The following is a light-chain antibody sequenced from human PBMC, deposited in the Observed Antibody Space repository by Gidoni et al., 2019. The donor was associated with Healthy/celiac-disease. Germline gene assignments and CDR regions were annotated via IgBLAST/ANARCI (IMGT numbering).Light chain of an antibody. CDR2: GAS. CDR3: QQYGSLSES. J-gene: IGKJ1*01. CDR1: QSVSSSY. V-gene: IGKV3-20*01. Sequence: EIVLTQSPGTLSLSPGERATLSCRASQSVSSSYLAWYQQKPGQAPRLLIYGASSRATGIPDRFSGSGSGTDFTLTISRLEPEDFAVYYCQQYGSLSESFXQXTKVEIK.